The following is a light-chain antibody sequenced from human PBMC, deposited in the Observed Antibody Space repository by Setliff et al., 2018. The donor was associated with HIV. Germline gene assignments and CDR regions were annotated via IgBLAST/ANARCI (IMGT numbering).Light chain of an antibody. CDR3: ASWDVGLNAFYV. CDR2: NND. Sequence: QSALTQTPSTSGTPGHRVIISCSGSHSNIGSNTVNWFQQFQGTAPKRLIYNNDQRPSGVPDRFSGSKSGTSASLAISGLQSEDEAEYYCASWDVGLNAFYVSGTGTKVTV. CDR1: HSNIGSNT. J-gene: IGLJ1*01. V-gene: IGLV1-44*01.